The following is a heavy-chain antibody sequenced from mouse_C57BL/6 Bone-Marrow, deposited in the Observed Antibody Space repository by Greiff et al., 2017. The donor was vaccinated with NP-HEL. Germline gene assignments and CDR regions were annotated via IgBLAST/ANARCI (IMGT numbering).Heavy chain of an antibody. CDR2: IHPSDSDT. CDR1: GYTFTSYW. CDR3: AMPKYPYSYYYAMDY. V-gene: IGHV1-74*01. D-gene: IGHD1-1*01. Sequence: QVQLKQPGAELVKPGASVKVSCKASGYTFTSYWMHWVKQRPGQGLEWIGRIHPSDSDTNYNQKFKGKATLTVDKSSSTAYMQLSSLTSEDSAVYYCAMPKYPYSYYYAMDYWGQGTSVTVSS. J-gene: IGHJ4*01.